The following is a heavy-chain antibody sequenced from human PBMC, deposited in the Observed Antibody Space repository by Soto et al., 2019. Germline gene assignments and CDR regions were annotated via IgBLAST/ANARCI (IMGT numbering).Heavy chain of an antibody. V-gene: IGHV4-34*01. CDR1: IGSLSGYY. Sequence: SETLSLTCSLYIGSLSGYYWSWIRQPPGKGLEWIGEISPSGTTNYSPSLKSRVSISVDTSKNQFSLNLTSLTAADTAVYYCARAPKVSGSAQTRPDFWGQGSLVTVSS. CDR2: ISPSGTT. CDR3: ARAPKVSGSAQTRPDF. D-gene: IGHD6-6*01. J-gene: IGHJ4*02.